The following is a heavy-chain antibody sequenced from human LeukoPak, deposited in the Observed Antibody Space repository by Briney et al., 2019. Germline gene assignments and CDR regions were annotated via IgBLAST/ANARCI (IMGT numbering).Heavy chain of an antibody. CDR1: GGSISSYY. Sequence: SETLSLTCTVSGGSISSYYWGWIRQPPGKGLEWIGTISYSGSTYYNPSLKRRVTISADTSKNQFSLKLSSVTAADTAVFYCARREGVSPFDYWGQGTLVTVSS. CDR3: ARREGVSPFDY. CDR2: ISYSGST. V-gene: IGHV4-39*01. J-gene: IGHJ4*02. D-gene: IGHD2-8*01.